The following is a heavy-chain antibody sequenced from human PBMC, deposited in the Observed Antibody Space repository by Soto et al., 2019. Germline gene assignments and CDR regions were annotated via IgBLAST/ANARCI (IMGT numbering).Heavy chain of an antibody. CDR2: ISYDGSNK. J-gene: IGHJ3*02. V-gene: IGHV3-30-3*01. Sequence: GGSLRLSCAASGFTFSSYAMHWVRQAPGKGLEWVAVISYDGSNKYYADSVKGRFTISRDNSKNTLYLQMNSLRAEDTAVYYCARDGTYSSGWPRGAFDIWGQGTMVTVSS. CDR1: GFTFSSYA. CDR3: ARDGTYSSGWPRGAFDI. D-gene: IGHD6-19*01.